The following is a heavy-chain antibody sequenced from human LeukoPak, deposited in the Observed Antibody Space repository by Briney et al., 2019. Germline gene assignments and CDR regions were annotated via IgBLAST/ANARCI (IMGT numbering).Heavy chain of an antibody. J-gene: IGHJ4*02. D-gene: IGHD2-15*01. Sequence: SQTLSLTCTVSGGSISSGSYYWSWIRQPAGKGLEWIGRIYTSGSTNYNPSLKSRVTISVYTSKNQFSLKLSSVTAADTAVYYCAREIYPATFDYWGQGTLVTVSS. CDR1: GGSISSGSYY. CDR3: AREIYPATFDY. CDR2: IYTSGST. V-gene: IGHV4-61*02.